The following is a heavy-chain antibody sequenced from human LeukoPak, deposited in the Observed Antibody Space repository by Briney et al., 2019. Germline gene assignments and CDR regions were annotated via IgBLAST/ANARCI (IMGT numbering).Heavy chain of an antibody. J-gene: IGHJ4*02. CDR3: AKTGYSSGWYPTTDY. CDR2: ISGSGGST. Sequence: GGSLRLSCTASGFTFSSYAMSWVRQAPGKGLEWASAISGSGGSTYYADSVKGRFTISRDNSKNTLYLQMNSLRAEDTAVYYCAKTGYSSGWYPTTDYWGQGTLVTVSS. D-gene: IGHD6-19*01. V-gene: IGHV3-23*01. CDR1: GFTFSSYA.